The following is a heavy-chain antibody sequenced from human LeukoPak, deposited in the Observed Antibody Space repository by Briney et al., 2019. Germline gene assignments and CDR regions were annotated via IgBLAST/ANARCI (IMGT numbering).Heavy chain of an antibody. CDR2: IYYSGST. J-gene: IGHJ5*02. Sequence: SETLSLTCTVSGGSISSYYWSWIRQPPGKGLEWIGYIYYSGSTNYNPSLKSRVTISVDTSKNQFSLKLSSVTAADTAVYYCARDHFTAGFDPWGQGTLVTVSS. V-gene: IGHV4-59*01. CDR3: ARDHFTAGFDP. CDR1: GGSISSYY. D-gene: IGHD5-18*01.